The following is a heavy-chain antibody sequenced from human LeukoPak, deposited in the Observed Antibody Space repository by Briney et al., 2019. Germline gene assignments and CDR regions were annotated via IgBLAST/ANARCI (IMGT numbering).Heavy chain of an antibody. CDR1: GGSISSGGYY. CDR2: IYHSGST. D-gene: IGHD5-24*01. CDR3: ARQDGYSHFDY. V-gene: IGHV4-30-2*01. Sequence: SQTLSLTCTVSGGSISSGGYYWSWIRQPPGKGLEWIGYIYHSGSTYYNPSLKSRVTISVDRSKNQFTLKLSSVTAADTAVYYCARQDGYSHFDYWGQGTLVTVSS. J-gene: IGHJ4*02.